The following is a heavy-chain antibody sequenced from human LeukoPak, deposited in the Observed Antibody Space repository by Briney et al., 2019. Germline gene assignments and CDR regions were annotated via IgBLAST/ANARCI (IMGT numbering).Heavy chain of an antibody. CDR2: IKSKIDGATT. V-gene: IGHV3-15*01. Sequence: GGSLRPSCAVPGINSNDAWMSWGRQAPGKGLEWVGRIKSKIDGATTDYAAPVKGRFTISRNDSKNTLYLQMNSLKAEDTAVYFCTTLYFGSGHDYWGQGTLVTVSS. J-gene: IGHJ4*02. D-gene: IGHD3-9*01. CDR1: GINSNDAW. CDR3: TTLYFGSGHDY.